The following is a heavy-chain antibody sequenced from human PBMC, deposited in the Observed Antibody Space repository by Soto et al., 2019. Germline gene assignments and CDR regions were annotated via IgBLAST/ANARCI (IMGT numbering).Heavy chain of an antibody. CDR3: VGGQYYFDY. J-gene: IGHJ4*02. CDR1: GFPFTSYG. Sequence: QVQLVESGGGVVQPGRSLRLSCAASGFPFTSYGMHWVREGPDKGLEWVAIISYDGSDKYYADSVKGRFIISRDNSKNTPYLQMNSLRPEDTALYYCVGGQYYFDYRGQGTLVIVSS. V-gene: IGHV3-30*03. CDR2: ISYDGSDK. D-gene: IGHD3-10*01.